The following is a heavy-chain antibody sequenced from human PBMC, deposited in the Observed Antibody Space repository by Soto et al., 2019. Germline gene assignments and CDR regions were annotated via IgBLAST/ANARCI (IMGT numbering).Heavy chain of an antibody. CDR3: TRDALADRPGHYYYYGMDV. J-gene: IGHJ6*01. Sequence: PGGSLRLSCTDSGFTFGDYAMSWVRQAPGKGMEWVGFIRSKAYGGTTEYAASVKGRFTISRDDSKSIAYLQMNSLKTEDTAVYYCTRDALADRPGHYYYYGMDVWGQGTTVTVSS. D-gene: IGHD6-6*01. V-gene: IGHV3-49*04. CDR2: IRSKAYGGTT. CDR1: GFTFGDYA.